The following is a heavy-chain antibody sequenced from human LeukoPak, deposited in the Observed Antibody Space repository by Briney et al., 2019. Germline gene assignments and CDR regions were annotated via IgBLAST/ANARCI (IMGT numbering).Heavy chain of an antibody. Sequence: GRSLRLSCAASGFTFTTYGMHWVRQAPGKGLEWVAVIWYDGSNKYYADSVKGRFTISRDNSKNTMYLQMNSLRAEDSAVYYCAKEASSGWYYFDYWGQGTLVIVSS. CDR1: GFTFTTYG. CDR2: IWYDGSNK. CDR3: AKEASSGWYYFDY. J-gene: IGHJ4*02. V-gene: IGHV3-33*06. D-gene: IGHD6-19*01.